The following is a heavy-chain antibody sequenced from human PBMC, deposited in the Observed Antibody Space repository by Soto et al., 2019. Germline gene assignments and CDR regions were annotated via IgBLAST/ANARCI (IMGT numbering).Heavy chain of an antibody. D-gene: IGHD2-15*01. V-gene: IGHV3-23*01. CDR1: GFTFSSYA. J-gene: IGHJ4*02. CDR2: ISGSGGST. Sequence: GGSLRLSCAASGFTFSSYAMSWVRQAPGKGLEWVSAISGSGGSTYYADSVKGRFTISRDNSKNTLYLQMNSLRAEDTAVYYCAKPLYCSGGSCYRYYFDYWGQGTLVTVSS. CDR3: AKPLYCSGGSCYRYYFDY.